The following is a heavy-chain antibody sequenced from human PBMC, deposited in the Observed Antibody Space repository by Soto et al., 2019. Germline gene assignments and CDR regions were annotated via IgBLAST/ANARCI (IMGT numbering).Heavy chain of an antibody. CDR1: GGSFSGYY. CDR3: ARGRGYYDSSGYYRPHIFDY. CDR2: INHSGST. D-gene: IGHD3-22*01. J-gene: IGHJ4*02. V-gene: IGHV4-34*01. Sequence: ASETLSLTCAVYGGSFSGYYWSWIRQPPGKGLEWIGEINHSGSTNYNPSLKSRVTISVDTSKNQFSLKLSSVTAADTAVYYCARGRGYYDSSGYYRPHIFDYWGQGTLVTVSS.